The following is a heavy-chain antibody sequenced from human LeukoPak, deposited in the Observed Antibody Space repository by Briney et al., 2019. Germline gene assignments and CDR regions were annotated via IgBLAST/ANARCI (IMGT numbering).Heavy chain of an antibody. CDR2: MNPNSGNT. Sequence: ASVKVSCKASGYTFTSYDINWVRQATGQGLEWMGWMNPNSGNTGYAQKFQGRVTMTRNTSISTAYMELSSLRSEDTAVYYCARFYYDILTVYYPPPDWGQGPLVTVSS. V-gene: IGHV1-8*01. J-gene: IGHJ4*02. CDR1: GYTFTSYD. CDR3: ARFYYDILTVYYPPPD. D-gene: IGHD3-9*01.